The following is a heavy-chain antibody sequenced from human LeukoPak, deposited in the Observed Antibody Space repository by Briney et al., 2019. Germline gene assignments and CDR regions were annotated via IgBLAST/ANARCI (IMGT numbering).Heavy chain of an antibody. CDR1: GYTFTGYY. J-gene: IGHJ4*02. CDR3: ASSRTVGGFDY. V-gene: IGHV1-18*04. D-gene: IGHD2-15*01. Sequence: ASVKVSCKASGYTFTGYYMHWVRQAPGQGLEWMGWISAYNGNTNYAQKLQGRVTMTTDTSTSTAYMELRSLRSDDTAVYYCASSRTVGGFDYWGQGTLVTVSS. CDR2: ISAYNGNT.